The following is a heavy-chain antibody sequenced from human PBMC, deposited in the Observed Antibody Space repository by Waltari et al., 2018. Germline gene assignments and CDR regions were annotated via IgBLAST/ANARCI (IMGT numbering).Heavy chain of an antibody. CDR3: ARGRDDYAFDY. J-gene: IGHJ4*02. Sequence: QLQLQESGPGLVKPSETLSLTCTVSGVSITNSNYYWGWIRQPPGKGLEWIGNIYYSGNTYYNPSLKSRVTISVDTSKNQFSLKLSSVTAADTAVYYCARGRDDYAFDYWGQGTLVTVSS. V-gene: IGHV4-39*07. D-gene: IGHD4-17*01. CDR2: IYYSGNT. CDR1: GVSITNSNYY.